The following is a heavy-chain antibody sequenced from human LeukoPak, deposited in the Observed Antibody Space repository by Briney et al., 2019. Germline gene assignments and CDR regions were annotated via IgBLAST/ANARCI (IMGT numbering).Heavy chain of an antibody. V-gene: IGHV1-8*01. CDR2: MNPNSGNT. D-gene: IGHD6-13*01. CDR1: GYTFTSYD. CDR3: ARGLRREQQLLRAFDD. J-gene: IGHJ4*02. Sequence: GASVKVSCKASGYTFTSYDINWGRQATGQGLEWMGWMNPNSGNTGYAQKFQGRVSMTSNTSISTAYMELSSLRSEDTAVYYCARGLRREQQLLRAFDDWGQGTLVTVSS.